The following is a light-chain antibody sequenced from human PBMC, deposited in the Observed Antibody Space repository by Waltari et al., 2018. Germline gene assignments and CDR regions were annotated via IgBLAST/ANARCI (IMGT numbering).Light chain of an antibody. V-gene: IGLV2-23*01. J-gene: IGLJ2*01. CDR2: EGS. Sequence: QSALTQPASVSGSPGQSITISCTGTSSDVGSYNLVSWYQQHPGKAPKPMIYEGSKRPSGVSNRFSGSKSGNTASLTISGLQAEDEADYYCCSYAGSSTSLVFGGGTKLTVL. CDR1: SSDVGSYNL. CDR3: CSYAGSSTSLV.